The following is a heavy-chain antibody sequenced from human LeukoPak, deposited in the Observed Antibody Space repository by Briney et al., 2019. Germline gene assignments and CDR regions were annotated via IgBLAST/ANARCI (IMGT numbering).Heavy chain of an antibody. Sequence: PSETLSLTCAVYGGSFSGYYWSWIRQPPGKGLEWIGGIKHSGSTNYNPSLKSRVTISVDTSKNQFSLKLSSVTAADTAVYYCARSRRCSSTSCYSVVGHYYYYMDVWGKGTTVTISS. D-gene: IGHD2-2*01. V-gene: IGHV4-34*01. J-gene: IGHJ6*03. CDR1: GGSFSGYY. CDR3: ARSRRCSSTSCYSVVGHYYYYMDV. CDR2: IKHSGST.